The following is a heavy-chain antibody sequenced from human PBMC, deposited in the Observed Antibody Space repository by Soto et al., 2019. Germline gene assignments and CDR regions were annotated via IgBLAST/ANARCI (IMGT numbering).Heavy chain of an antibody. CDR3: ARTAKPYSSGWYFGY. J-gene: IGHJ4*02. Sequence: QVQLVQSGAEVKKPGASVKVSCKASGYTFTSYGITWVRQAPGQGLEWMGWISAYNGNTNYAQKLQGRVTMTTDTSTSTAYMELRSLRSDDTAVYYCARTAKPYSSGWYFGYWGQGTLVTVSS. D-gene: IGHD6-19*01. CDR2: ISAYNGNT. CDR1: GYTFTSYG. V-gene: IGHV1-18*01.